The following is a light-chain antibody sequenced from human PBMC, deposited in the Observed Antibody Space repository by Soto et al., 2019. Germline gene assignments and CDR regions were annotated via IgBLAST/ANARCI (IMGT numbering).Light chain of an antibody. CDR1: QSVSSY. Sequence: EIVLTQSPATLSLSPGERATLSCRASQSVSSYLAWYQQKPGQAPRLLIYDASNRATGVPARFSGSGSGTDFTLTISSLEPEDSAVYYCQQYNNWLTFGGGTKVEIK. CDR3: QQYNNWLT. CDR2: DAS. V-gene: IGKV3-11*01. J-gene: IGKJ4*01.